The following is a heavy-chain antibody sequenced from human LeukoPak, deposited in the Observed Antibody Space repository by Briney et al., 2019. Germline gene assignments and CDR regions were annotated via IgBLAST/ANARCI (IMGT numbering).Heavy chain of an antibody. Sequence: ASVKVSCKTSGYTFNSYGISWVRQAPGQGLEWMGRINPNSGGTNYAQKFQGRVTMTRDTSISTAYMELSRLRSDDTAVYYCASGYSSSWHVLDYWGQGTLVTVSS. V-gene: IGHV1-2*06. CDR3: ASGYSSSWHVLDY. CDR2: INPNSGGT. J-gene: IGHJ4*02. CDR1: GYTFNSYG. D-gene: IGHD6-13*01.